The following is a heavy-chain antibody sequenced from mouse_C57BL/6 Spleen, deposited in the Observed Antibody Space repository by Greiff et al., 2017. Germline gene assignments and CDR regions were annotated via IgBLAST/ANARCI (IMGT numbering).Heavy chain of an antibody. V-gene: IGHV1-52*01. Sequence: QVQLQQPGAELVRPGSSVKLSCKASGYTFTSYWMHWVKQRPIQGLEWIGNIDPSDSETHYNQKFKDKATLTVDKSSSTAYMQLSSLTSADSAVYYCARGLYYYGSGSAFAYWGQGTLVTVSA. D-gene: IGHD1-1*01. CDR1: GYTFTSYW. J-gene: IGHJ3*01. CDR3: ARGLYYYGSGSAFAY. CDR2: IDPSDSET.